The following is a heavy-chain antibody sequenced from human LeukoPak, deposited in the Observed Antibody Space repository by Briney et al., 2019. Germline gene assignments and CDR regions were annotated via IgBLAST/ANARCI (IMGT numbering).Heavy chain of an antibody. CDR3: ARDQKDGYNYPHH. CDR1: RGTFSSYA. CDR2: IIPILGIA. J-gene: IGHJ5*02. Sequence: SVKVSCKASRGTFSSYAISWVRQAPGQGLEWMGRIIPILGIANYAQKFQGRVTITADKSTSTAYMELSSLRSEDTAVYYCARDQKDGYNYPHHWGQGTLVTVSS. V-gene: IGHV1-69*04. D-gene: IGHD5-24*01.